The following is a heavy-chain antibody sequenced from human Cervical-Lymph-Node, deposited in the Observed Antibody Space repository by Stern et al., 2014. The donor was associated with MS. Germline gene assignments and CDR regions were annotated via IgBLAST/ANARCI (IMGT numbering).Heavy chain of an antibody. J-gene: IGHJ6*02. CDR2: IIPIFGTT. D-gene: IGHD1-26*01. CDR3: ARDRDSGTTPYYYGMDV. CDR1: GGPFSNNA. V-gene: IGHV1-69*01. Sequence: QVQLVQSGAEVKKPGSSGKVSCKATGGPFSNNAFSWVRLAPGQGPEWMGGIIPIFGTTRYSQKFRGRVTITADESTSTVYLDLSNLRSEDTAVYHCARDRDSGTTPYYYGMDVWGQGTTVTVSS.